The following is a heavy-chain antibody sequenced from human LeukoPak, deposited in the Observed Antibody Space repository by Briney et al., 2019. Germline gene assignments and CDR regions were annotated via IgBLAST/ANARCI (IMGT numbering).Heavy chain of an antibody. Sequence: ASVKVSCKASGGTFSSYAISWVRQAPGQGLEWMGGIIPIFGTANYAQKFQGRVTITADESTSTAYMELSRLRSDDTAVYYCARRGYCSGGSCYTYFDYWGQGTLVTVSS. V-gene: IGHV1-69*13. CDR1: GGTFSSYA. CDR2: IIPIFGTA. J-gene: IGHJ4*02. CDR3: ARRGYCSGGSCYTYFDY. D-gene: IGHD2-15*01.